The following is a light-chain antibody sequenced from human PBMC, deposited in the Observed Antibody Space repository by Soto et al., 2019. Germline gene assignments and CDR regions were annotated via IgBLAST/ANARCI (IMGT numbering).Light chain of an antibody. CDR3: HQYFSIPFT. CDR1: QSVLYSSNNKNY. J-gene: IGKJ3*01. CDR2: WAS. Sequence: DIVMTQSPDSLAVSLGERATINCKSSQSVLYSSNNKNYLAWYQQKPGQPPKLLIYWASTRESGVSDRFSGSGSGTDFTLTISSLQAEDVAVYYFHQYFSIPFTFGPGTKVDIK. V-gene: IGKV4-1*01.